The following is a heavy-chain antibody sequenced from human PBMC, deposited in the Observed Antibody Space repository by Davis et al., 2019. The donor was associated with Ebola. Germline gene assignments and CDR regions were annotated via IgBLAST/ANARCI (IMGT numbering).Heavy chain of an antibody. CDR3: ARERKWNSPGRFDP. D-gene: IGHD1-7*01. CDR1: GYTFSSYG. J-gene: IGHJ5*02. Sequence: ASVKVSCKTSGYTFSSYGINWVRQAPGQGLEWMGWISPYNGKTDYAESLQGRVTMTTDTSTGTAYMELRSLKSDDTAVYYCARERKWNSPGRFDPWGQGTLVTVSS. CDR2: ISPYNGKT. V-gene: IGHV1-18*01.